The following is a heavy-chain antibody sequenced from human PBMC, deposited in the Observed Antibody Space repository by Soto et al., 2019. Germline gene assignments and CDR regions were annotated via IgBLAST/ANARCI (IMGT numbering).Heavy chain of an antibody. J-gene: IGHJ6*02. Sequence: WWSLRLSCAASGFTFSSYWMSWVRQAPGKGLEWVANIKQDGSEKYYVDSVKGRFTISRDNAKNSLYLQMNSLRAEDTAVYYCARDQQQLANYYYYGMDVWGQGTTVTVSS. CDR1: GFTFSSYW. CDR3: ARDQQQLANYYYYGMDV. D-gene: IGHD6-13*01. V-gene: IGHV3-7*01. CDR2: IKQDGSEK.